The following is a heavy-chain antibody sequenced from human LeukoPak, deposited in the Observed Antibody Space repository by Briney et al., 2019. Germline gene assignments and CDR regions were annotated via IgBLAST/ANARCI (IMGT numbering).Heavy chain of an antibody. Sequence: GASVKVSCKASGYTFTGYYMHWVRQAPGQGLEWMGWINPNSGGTNYAQKFQGRVTMTRDTSISTAYMELSRLRSDDTAVYYCAINPYCGGDCYLTFDPWGQGTLVTVSS. J-gene: IGHJ5*02. CDR1: GYTFTGYY. D-gene: IGHD2-21*02. V-gene: IGHV1-2*02. CDR3: AINPYCGGDCYLTFDP. CDR2: INPNSGGT.